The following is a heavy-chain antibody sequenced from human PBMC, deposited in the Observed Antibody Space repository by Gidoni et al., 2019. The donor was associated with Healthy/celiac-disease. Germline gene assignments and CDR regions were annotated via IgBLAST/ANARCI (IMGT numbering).Heavy chain of an antibody. CDR3: AREPHPEFDY. J-gene: IGHJ4*02. CDR2: ISSSGSTI. V-gene: IGHV3-11*01. CDR1: GFTFSDYY. Sequence: QVQLVESGGGLVKPGGCLRLACAASGFTFSDYYMSWIRQAPGKGLEWVSYISSSGSTIYYADSVQGRFTISKDNAKNSLYLQMHSLIAEDTAVYYCAREPHPEFDYWGQGTLVTVSS.